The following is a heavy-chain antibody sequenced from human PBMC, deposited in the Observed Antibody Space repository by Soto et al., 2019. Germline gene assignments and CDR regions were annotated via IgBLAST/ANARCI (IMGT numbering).Heavy chain of an antibody. CDR3: GRHAPHHDWLDP. CDR2: VNYSGLT. CDR1: GDSFTSSNYY. Sequence: NPSETLSLTCTVSGDSFTSSNYYWGWIRQPPGKGLEWIAIVNYSGLTYYNPSLKSRVTISADTSKNQFSLKLSSVTAADTARYYCGRHAPHHDWLDPWGPGTLVTVSS. V-gene: IGHV4-39*01. J-gene: IGHJ5*02.